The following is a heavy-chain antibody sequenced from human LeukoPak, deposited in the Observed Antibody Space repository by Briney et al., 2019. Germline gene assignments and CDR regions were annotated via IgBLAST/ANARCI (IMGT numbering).Heavy chain of an antibody. CDR3: ARELGLWLGGSGSYSDYFDY. V-gene: IGHV4-39*07. J-gene: IGHJ4*02. Sequence: SETLSLTCTVSGVSISSSSYYWGWIRQPPGKGLEWIGSIYYSGSTYYNPSLKSRVTISVDTSKNQFSLKLSSVTAADTAVYYCARELGLWLGGSGSYSDYFDYWGQGTLVTVSS. CDR1: GVSISSSSYY. CDR2: IYYSGST. D-gene: IGHD3-10*01.